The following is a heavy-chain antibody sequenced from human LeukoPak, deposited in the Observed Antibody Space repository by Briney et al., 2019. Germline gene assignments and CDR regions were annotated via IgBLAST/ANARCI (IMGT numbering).Heavy chain of an antibody. V-gene: IGHV3-23*01. CDR2: ISGGGGST. D-gene: IGHD3-16*01. CDR1: GFTFNNHA. Sequence: GGSLRLSCAASGFTFNNHAMSWVRQAPGKGLEWVSAISGGGGSTYYADSVKGRFTISRDNSNNTLYLQMNSLRGEDTAVYYCAKDDAWGRYKDWGQGTLVTVSS. J-gene: IGHJ1*01. CDR3: AKDDAWGRYKD.